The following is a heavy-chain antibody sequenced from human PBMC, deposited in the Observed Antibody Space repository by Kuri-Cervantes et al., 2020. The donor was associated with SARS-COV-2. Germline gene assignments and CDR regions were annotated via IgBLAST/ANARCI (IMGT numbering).Heavy chain of an antibody. J-gene: IGHJ3*02. CDR2: INPNSGGT. D-gene: IGHD6-19*01. CDR3: ARERSCWYSPRDAFDI. V-gene: IGHV1-2*02. Sequence: ASVKVSCKASGYTFTGYYMHWVRQAPGQGLEWMGWINPNSGGTNYAQKFQGRVTMTRDTSISTAYMELSRLRSDDTAVYYCARERSCWYSPRDAFDIWGQGTMVTVSS. CDR1: GYTFTGYY.